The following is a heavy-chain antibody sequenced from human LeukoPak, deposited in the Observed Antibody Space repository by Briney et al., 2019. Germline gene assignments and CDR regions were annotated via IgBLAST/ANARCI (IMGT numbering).Heavy chain of an antibody. CDR3: ARVRTDWLFNYYYMDV. J-gene: IGHJ6*03. V-gene: IGHV4-61*01. Sequence: SETLSLTCTVSGYSISSDYYWGWIRQPPGKGLEWIGYIYYSGSTNYNPSLKSRVTISVDTSKNQFSLKLSSVTAADTAVYYCARVRTDWLFNYYYMDVWGKGTTVTIPS. CDR2: IYYSGST. CDR1: GYSISSDYY. D-gene: IGHD3-9*01.